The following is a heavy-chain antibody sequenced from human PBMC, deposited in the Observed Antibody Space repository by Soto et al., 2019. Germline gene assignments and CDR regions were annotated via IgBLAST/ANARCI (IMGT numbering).Heavy chain of an antibody. D-gene: IGHD3-10*01. CDR3: ARGRWDYYGSRIDNNYYYYYMDV. CDR1: SGSISSSNW. CDR2: IYHSGST. Sequence: SETLSLTCAVSSGSISSSNWWSWVRQPPGKGLEWIGEIYHSGSTNYNPSLKSRVTISVDKSKNQFSLKLSSVTAADTAVYYCARGRWDYYGSRIDNNYYYYYMDVWGKGTTVTVSS. J-gene: IGHJ6*03. V-gene: IGHV4-4*02.